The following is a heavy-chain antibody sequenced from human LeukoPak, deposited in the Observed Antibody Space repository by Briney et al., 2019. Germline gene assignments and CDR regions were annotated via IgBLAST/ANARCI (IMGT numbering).Heavy chain of an antibody. CDR1: GFTFSSYG. Sequence: GGSLRLSCAASGFTFSSYGMHWVRQAPGKGLEWVAVISYDGSNKYYADSVKGRFTISRDNSKNTLYLQMNSLRAEDTAVYYCAKDLGYGDPMGSLDYWGQGTLVTVSS. V-gene: IGHV3-30*18. J-gene: IGHJ4*02. CDR3: AKDLGYGDPMGSLDY. D-gene: IGHD4-17*01. CDR2: ISYDGSNK.